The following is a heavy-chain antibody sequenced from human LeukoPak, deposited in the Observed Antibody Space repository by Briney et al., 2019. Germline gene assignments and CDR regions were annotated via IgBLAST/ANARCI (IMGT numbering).Heavy chain of an antibody. CDR1: GGSFSGYY. CDR3: ARAVYSSSWFPFDY. Sequence: PSETLSLTCAVYGGSFSGYYWSWIRQPPGKGLEWIGEINHSGSTNYNPSLKSRVTISVDTSKNQFSLKLSSVTAADTAVYYCARAVYSSSWFPFDYWGQETLVTVSS. CDR2: INHSGST. D-gene: IGHD6-13*01. J-gene: IGHJ4*02. V-gene: IGHV4-34*01.